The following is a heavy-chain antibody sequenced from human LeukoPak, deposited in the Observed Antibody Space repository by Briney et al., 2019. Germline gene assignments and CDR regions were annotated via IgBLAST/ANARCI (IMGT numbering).Heavy chain of an antibody. CDR1: GFTFSSSW. CDR3: ARNYGGNSAG. D-gene: IGHD4-23*01. CDR2: IKQDGSKK. Sequence: GGSLRLSCAASGFTFSSSWMSWVRLAPGKGLEWVANIKQDGSKKYYVDSVKGRFTISRDNAKNSLYLQMNSLRDEDTAVYYCARNYGGNSAGWGQGTLVTVSS. J-gene: IGHJ4*02. V-gene: IGHV3-7*04.